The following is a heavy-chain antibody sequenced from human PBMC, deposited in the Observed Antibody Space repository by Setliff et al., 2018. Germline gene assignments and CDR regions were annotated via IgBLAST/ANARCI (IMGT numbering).Heavy chain of an antibody. V-gene: IGHV4-59*08. J-gene: IGHJ4*02. Sequence: SETLSLTCTVSGGSISTYYWSWIRQPPEKGLEWIAYIHYSGSTNQNPSLKSRVTISVDTSKNQFSVKLSSVTAADTAVYYCARHPSSGSYYGGSIFYFDDWGPGILVTVSS. CDR2: IHYSGST. CDR3: ARHPSSGSYYGGSIFYFDD. D-gene: IGHD1-26*01. CDR1: GGSISTYY.